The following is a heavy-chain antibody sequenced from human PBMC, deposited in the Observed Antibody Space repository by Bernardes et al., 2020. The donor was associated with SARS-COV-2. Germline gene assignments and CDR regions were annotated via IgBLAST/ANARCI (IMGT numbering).Heavy chain of an antibody. CDR2: MNPNTGDT. D-gene: IGHD5-18*01. J-gene: IGHJ6*02. CDR1: GYTFTNFD. V-gene: IGHV1-8*01. Sequence: ASVKVSCKASGYTFTNFDINWVRLAPGQGLEWMGWMNPNTGDTVFAEKFQGRVTLTRDTSASTAYMELTRLTSEDTAVYYCATYSRLTYYYGLDVWGQGTTVTVSS. CDR3: ATYSRLTYYYGLDV.